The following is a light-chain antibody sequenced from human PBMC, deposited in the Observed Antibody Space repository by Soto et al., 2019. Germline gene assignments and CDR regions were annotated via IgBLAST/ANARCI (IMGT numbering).Light chain of an antibody. J-gene: IGKJ1*01. Sequence: EIVLTQSPGTLSLSPGERATLSCRAGQSVSNSYLAWYQQKPGQAPRLLIYGASSRATGIPDRFSGSGSGTDFTITISRLEPEDFAVYYCQQYGSFRTFGQGTKVEIK. CDR3: QQYGSFRT. CDR1: QSVSNSY. CDR2: GAS. V-gene: IGKV3-20*01.